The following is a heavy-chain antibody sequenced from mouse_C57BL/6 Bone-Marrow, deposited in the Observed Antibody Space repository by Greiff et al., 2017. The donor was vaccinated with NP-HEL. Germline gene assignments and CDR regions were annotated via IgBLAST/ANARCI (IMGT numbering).Heavy chain of an antibody. CDR1: GYTFTDYN. CDR2: INPNNGGT. J-gene: IGHJ3*01. Sequence: VQLQQSGPELVKPGASVKIPCKASGYTFTDYNMDWVKQSHGKSLEWIGDINPNNGGTIYNQKFKGKATLTVDKSSSTAYMELRSLTSEDTAVYYCASHYYGSGRFAYWGQGTLVTVSA. D-gene: IGHD1-1*01. V-gene: IGHV1-18*01. CDR3: ASHYYGSGRFAY.